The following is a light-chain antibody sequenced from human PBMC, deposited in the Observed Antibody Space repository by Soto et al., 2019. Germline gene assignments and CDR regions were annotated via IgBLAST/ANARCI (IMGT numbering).Light chain of an antibody. CDR3: QQYYSYPQT. CDR1: QGISSY. J-gene: IGKJ1*01. CDR2: AAS. Sequence: AIRMTQSPSSLSASTGDRVTITCRARQGISSYLAWYQQKPGKAPKLLIDAASTLQSGVPSRFSGSGSGTDFTLTISCLQSEDFATYYCQQYYSYPQTFGPGTKVEIK. V-gene: IGKV1-8*01.